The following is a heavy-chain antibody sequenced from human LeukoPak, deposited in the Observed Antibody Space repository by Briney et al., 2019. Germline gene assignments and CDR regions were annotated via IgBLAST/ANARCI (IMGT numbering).Heavy chain of an antibody. J-gene: IGHJ4*02. CDR2: INHSGST. CDR1: GGSFSGYY. CDR3: AAAAGSFDY. Sequence: PSETLSLTCAVYGGSFSGYYWNWIRQPPGKGLEWIGEINHSGSTNYNRSLKSRVTISVDTSKNQFSLKLSSETAADTAVYYCAAAAGSFDYWGQGTLVTVSS. D-gene: IGHD6-13*01. V-gene: IGHV4-34*01.